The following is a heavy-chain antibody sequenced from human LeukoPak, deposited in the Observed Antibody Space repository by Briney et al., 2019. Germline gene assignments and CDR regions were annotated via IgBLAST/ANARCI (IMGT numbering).Heavy chain of an antibody. Sequence: PSETLSLTCTVSGGSISGSSYYWGWIRQPPGKGLEWIGFIYNSGSTSYNPSLKSRVTISVDTSKNQFSLKLSSVTAADTAVYYCARVRGGYKFYFDCWGQGTLVTVSS. D-gene: IGHD5-24*01. CDR3: ARVRGGYKFYFDC. CDR1: GGSISGSSYY. V-gene: IGHV4-61*05. J-gene: IGHJ4*02. CDR2: IYNSGST.